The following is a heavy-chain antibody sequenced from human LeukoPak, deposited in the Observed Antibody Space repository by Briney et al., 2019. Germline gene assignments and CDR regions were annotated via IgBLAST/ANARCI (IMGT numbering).Heavy chain of an antibody. CDR3: ARAGMVRGVIPY. Sequence: GASVKVSCKASGGTFSSYAISWVRQAPGQGLEWMGRIIPILGIANYAQKFQGRVTITADKSTSTAYMELSSLRSEDTAVYYCARAGMVRGVIPYWGQGTLVTVSS. D-gene: IGHD3-10*01. CDR2: IIPILGIA. V-gene: IGHV1-69*04. J-gene: IGHJ4*02. CDR1: GGTFSSYA.